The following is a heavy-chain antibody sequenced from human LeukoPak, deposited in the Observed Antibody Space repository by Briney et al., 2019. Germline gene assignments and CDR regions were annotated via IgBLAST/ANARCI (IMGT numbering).Heavy chain of an antibody. CDR2: ITGSGGRT. V-gene: IGHV3-23*01. CDR3: ARDSPVLTY. D-gene: IGHD1-20*01. J-gene: IGHJ4*02. Sequence: GGSLRLSCATSQFKFNNYGMTWVRQAPGKGLEWVSSITGSGGRTQYADSVKGRFTISRDSSKNTLSLQMNSLRVDDTAIYYCARDSPVLTYWGQGTLVTVSS. CDR1: QFKFNNYG.